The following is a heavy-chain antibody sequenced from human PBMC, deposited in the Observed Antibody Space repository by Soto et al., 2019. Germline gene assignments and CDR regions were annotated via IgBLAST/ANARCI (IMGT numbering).Heavy chain of an antibody. CDR1: GGSISSYY. CDR3: ARAGSRTYSSSWYSTTPFDY. Sequence: SETLSLTCTVSGGSISSYYWSWIRQPPGKGLDWIGYIYYSGSTNYNPSLKSRVTISVDTSKNQFSLKLSSVTAADTAVYYCARAGSRTYSSSWYSTTPFDYWGQGTLVTVSS. CDR2: IYYSGST. J-gene: IGHJ4*02. V-gene: IGHV4-59*01. D-gene: IGHD6-13*01.